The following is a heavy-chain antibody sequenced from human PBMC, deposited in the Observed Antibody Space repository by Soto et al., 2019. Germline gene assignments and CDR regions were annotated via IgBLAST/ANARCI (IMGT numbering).Heavy chain of an antibody. CDR1: GGSISSGGYY. J-gene: IGHJ5*02. D-gene: IGHD3-10*01. Sequence: QVQLQESGPGLLKPSQTLSLTCTVSGGSISSGGYYWSWIRQHPGKGLEWIGYIYYSGSTYYNPSLKSRVTISVDTSKNQFSLKLSSVTAADTAVYYCARGSMVRGVIGWFDPWGQGTLVTVSS. CDR2: IYYSGST. V-gene: IGHV4-31*03. CDR3: ARGSMVRGVIGWFDP.